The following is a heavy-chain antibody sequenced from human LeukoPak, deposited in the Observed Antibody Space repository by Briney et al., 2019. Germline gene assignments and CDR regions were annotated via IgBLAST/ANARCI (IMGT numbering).Heavy chain of an antibody. J-gene: IGHJ4*02. D-gene: IGHD3-10*01. CDR3: AREFGEFQYYFDY. V-gene: IGHV3-7*01. CDR1: GFTFSSYW. CDR2: IKQDGSEK. Sequence: GGSLRLSCAASGFTFSSYWMSWVRQAPGKGLEWVANIKQDGSEKYYVDSVKGRFTISRDNSKNTLYLQMNSLRAEDTAVYYCAREFGEFQYYFDYWGQGTLVTVSS.